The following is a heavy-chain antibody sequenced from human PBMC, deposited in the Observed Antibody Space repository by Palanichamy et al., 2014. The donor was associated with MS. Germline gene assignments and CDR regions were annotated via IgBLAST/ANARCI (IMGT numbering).Heavy chain of an antibody. V-gene: IGHV3-21*01. CDR1: GFTFGTHS. CDR3: ARSNASVGFDY. Sequence: EVQLVESGGGLVXPGGSLRLSCAASGFTFGTHSIAWVRQPPGKGLEWVSSITSSGSYIYYADSVKGRFTISRDNAQNSLYLQMNSLRGEDTAVYYCARSNASVGFDYWGQGTLVTVSS. CDR2: ITSSGSYI. J-gene: IGHJ4*02. D-gene: IGHD1-26*01.